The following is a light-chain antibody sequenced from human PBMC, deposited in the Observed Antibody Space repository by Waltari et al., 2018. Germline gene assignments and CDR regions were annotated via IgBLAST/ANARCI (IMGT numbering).Light chain of an antibody. Sequence: DIQMTQSPSTLSASVGDRVPITCRASQSISSWLAWYQQKPVKTPKLLIYKASSLESGVPSRFSGSGSGTEFTLTISSLQPDDFATYYCQQYNSYSLTFGGGTKVEIK. CDR1: QSISSW. CDR2: KAS. CDR3: QQYNSYSLT. J-gene: IGKJ4*01. V-gene: IGKV1-5*03.